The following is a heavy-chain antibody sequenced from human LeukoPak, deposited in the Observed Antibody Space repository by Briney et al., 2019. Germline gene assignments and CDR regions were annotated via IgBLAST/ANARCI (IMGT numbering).Heavy chain of an antibody. CDR1: GGTFSSYA. J-gene: IGHJ4*02. CDR3: ARGKRYYDSSGYFWYFDY. CDR2: IIPIFGTA. V-gene: IGHV1-69*13. D-gene: IGHD3-22*01. Sequence: GASVKVSCKASGGTFSSYAISWVQQAPGQGLEWMGGIIPIFGTANYAQKFQGRVTTTADESTSTAYMELSSLRSEDTAVYYCARGKRYYDSSGYFWYFDYWGQGTLVTVSS.